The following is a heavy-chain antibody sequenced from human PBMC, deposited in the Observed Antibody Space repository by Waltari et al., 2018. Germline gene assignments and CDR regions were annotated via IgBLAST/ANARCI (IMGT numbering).Heavy chain of an antibody. V-gene: IGHV4-34*01. CDR2: ISHYGST. D-gene: IGHD1-26*01. Sequence: QVQLQQWGAGLLKPSETLSLTCDVYGVSFSGDYWIWVRQSPGKGLEWIGEISHYGSTKYNPSLKSRVTISLHTSKNQFSLNLTSVTAADTAVYYWARHLGGSRGMDVWGKGTTVTVSS. J-gene: IGHJ6*04. CDR3: ARHLGGSRGMDV. CDR1: GVSFSGDY.